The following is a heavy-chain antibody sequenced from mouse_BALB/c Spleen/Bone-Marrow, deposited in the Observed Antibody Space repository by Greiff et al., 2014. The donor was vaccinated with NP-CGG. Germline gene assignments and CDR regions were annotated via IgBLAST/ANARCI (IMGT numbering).Heavy chain of an antibody. CDR3: ASYRYGWYFDV. CDR1: GLNIKDTY. V-gene: IGHV14-3*02. Sequence: EVKLVESGAELVKLGASVKLSCTASGLNIKDTYMPWVTQRPEQGLEWIGRIDPANGNTKYDPKFQGKATITADTSSNTAHLQLNSLTSEDTAVYYCASYRYGWYFDVWGAGTTVTVSS. J-gene: IGHJ1*01. CDR2: IDPANGNT. D-gene: IGHD2-12*01.